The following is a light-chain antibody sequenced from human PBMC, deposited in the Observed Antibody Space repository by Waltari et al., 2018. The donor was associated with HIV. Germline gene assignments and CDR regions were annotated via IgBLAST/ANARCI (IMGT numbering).Light chain of an antibody. J-gene: IGLJ3*02. CDR2: KVT. Sequence: SQLTQPPSVSVSPVQTAQITCSGDDMPDDYVYGYQQKPGQAPVLVRYKVTERPSGIPERCSGSTSGTTDTVNIMGVKPEDEADYYCQSADSDNTYHWVFGGGTKLTGL. CDR3: QSADSDNTYHWV. V-gene: IGLV3-25*03. CDR1: DMPDDY.